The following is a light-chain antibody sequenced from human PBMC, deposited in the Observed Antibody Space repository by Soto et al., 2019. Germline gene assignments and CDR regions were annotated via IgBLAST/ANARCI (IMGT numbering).Light chain of an antibody. CDR1: QSISSW. CDR2: KAS. Sequence: DIQMTQSPSTLSASVGDRVTITCRASQSISSWLAWYQQKPGKAPKLLIYKASSLESGAPSRFSGSGSGTEFTLPISSLQPDDFATYYCQQYNSYPLTFGGGTKVEIK. J-gene: IGKJ4*01. CDR3: QQYNSYPLT. V-gene: IGKV1-5*03.